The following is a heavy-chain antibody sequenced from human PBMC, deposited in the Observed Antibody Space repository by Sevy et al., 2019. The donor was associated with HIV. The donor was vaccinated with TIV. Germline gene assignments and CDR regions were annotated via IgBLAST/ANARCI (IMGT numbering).Heavy chain of an antibody. CDR1: GYTFTGYY. J-gene: IGHJ4*02. D-gene: IGHD5-12*01. CDR3: ARNHAITKAFDY. V-gene: IGHV1-2*02. CDR2: INPNSGGT. Sequence: ASVKVSCKASGYTFTGYYMHWVRQAPGQGLEWMGWINPNSGGTNYAQKFQGRVTMTRDTSISTAYMELSRLRSDDTAVYYYARNHAITKAFDYWGQGTLVTVSS.